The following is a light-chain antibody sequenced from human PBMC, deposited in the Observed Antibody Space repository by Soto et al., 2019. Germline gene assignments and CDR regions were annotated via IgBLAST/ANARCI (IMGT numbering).Light chain of an antibody. CDR3: MRGAQWPPT. CDR2: KVS. V-gene: IGKV2-30*01. CDR1: QSLIFIDGDTY. Sequence: DVVMTQSPLSLPVTLGQPASISCRSTQSLIFIDGDTYLNWFQQRPGQSPRRLSYKVSNRDSGVPDRIRGSGSGTDFTLQISRVAAEDVGIYCCMRGAQWPPTFGQGTKVEF. J-gene: IGKJ1*01.